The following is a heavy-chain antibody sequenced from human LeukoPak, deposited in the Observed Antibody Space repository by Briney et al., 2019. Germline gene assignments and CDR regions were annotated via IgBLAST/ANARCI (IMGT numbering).Heavy chain of an antibody. Sequence: GGSLRLSRAASGFTFSSYDMHGVRPATRKGVEWVSAIGTAGDAYCPASVTCRFTTSRENPKNLLYLQMTSLSAGDTAVYYCAKGTHYGMDVCGKGTAVTVSS. D-gene: IGHD1-1*01. CDR2: IGTAGDA. CDR3: AKGTHYGMDV. CDR1: GFTFSSYD. V-gene: IGHV3-13*01. J-gene: IGHJ6*04.